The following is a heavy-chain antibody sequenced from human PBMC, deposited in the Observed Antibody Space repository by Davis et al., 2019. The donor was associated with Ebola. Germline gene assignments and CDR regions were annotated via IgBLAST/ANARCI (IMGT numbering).Heavy chain of an antibody. J-gene: IGHJ6*03. V-gene: IGHV3-23*01. CDR1: GFTFSSYA. CDR2: ISGSGGST. Sequence: PGGSLRLSCAASGFTFSSYAMSWVRQAPGKGLEWVSAISGSGGSTYYADSVKGRFTISRDNSKNTLYLQMNSLRAEDTAVYYCARHYDFWDGGGYYYYYMDVWGKGTTVTVSS. CDR3: ARHYDFWDGGGYYYYYMDV. D-gene: IGHD3-3*01.